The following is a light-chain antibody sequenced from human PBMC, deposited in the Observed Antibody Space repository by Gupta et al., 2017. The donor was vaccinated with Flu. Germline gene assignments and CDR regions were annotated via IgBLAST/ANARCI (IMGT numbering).Light chain of an antibody. CDR2: DAS. J-gene: IGKJ4*01. V-gene: IGKV3-11*01. CDR3: QQRSNSQGLT. Sequence: EIVLTQSPATLSLSPGERATLSCRASQSVSSYLAWYKQKPGQAPRLLIYDASNRDTGIPARFSGSGYGKDLTLTISSREPEDFAGYYCQQRSNSQGLTFGGGTKVEIK. CDR1: QSVSSY.